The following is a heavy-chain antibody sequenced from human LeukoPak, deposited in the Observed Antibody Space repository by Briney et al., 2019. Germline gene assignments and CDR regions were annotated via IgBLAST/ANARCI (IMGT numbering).Heavy chain of an antibody. V-gene: IGHV3-53*01. Sequence: PGGSLRLSCAASGFTVSSNYMSWVRQAPGKGLEWVSVIYSGGSTYYADSVKGRFTISRDNAKNSLYLQMNSLRAEDTAVYYCARETSTYYDFWSGYWFDPWGQGTLVTVSS. J-gene: IGHJ5*02. CDR2: IYSGGST. CDR3: ARETSTYYDFWSGYWFDP. CDR1: GFTVSSNY. D-gene: IGHD3-3*01.